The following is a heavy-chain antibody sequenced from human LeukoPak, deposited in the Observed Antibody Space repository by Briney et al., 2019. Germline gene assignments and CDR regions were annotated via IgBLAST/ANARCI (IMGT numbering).Heavy chain of an antibody. CDR2: ISYDGSNK. D-gene: IGHD1-26*01. V-gene: IGHV3-30*18. J-gene: IGHJ4*02. Sequence: GGSLRLSCAASGFTFSSYEMNWVRQAPGKGLEWVAVISYDGSNKYYADSVKGRFTISRDNSKNTLYLQMNSLRAEDTAVYYCAKDLTGEWELPYFDYWGQGTLVTVSS. CDR3: AKDLTGEWELPYFDY. CDR1: GFTFSSYE.